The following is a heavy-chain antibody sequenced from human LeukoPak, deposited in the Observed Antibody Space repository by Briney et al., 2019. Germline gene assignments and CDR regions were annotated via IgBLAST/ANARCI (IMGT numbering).Heavy chain of an antibody. J-gene: IGHJ4*02. V-gene: IGHV3-43*01. CDR1: GFTFDDYT. Sequence: GSLILSCAASGFTFDDYTMHWVRPAPGKGLEWVSLITWDGGVTYYADSVKGRFTISRDNNKNSLYLQMNNLRTEDTALYYCAKNRRRAAQIDFDYWGQGTLVTVSS. CDR2: ITWDGGVT. D-gene: IGHD6-25*01. CDR3: AKNRRRAAQIDFDY.